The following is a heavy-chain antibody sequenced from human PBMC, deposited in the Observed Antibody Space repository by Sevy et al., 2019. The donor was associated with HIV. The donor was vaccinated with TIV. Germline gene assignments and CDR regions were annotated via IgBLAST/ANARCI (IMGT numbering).Heavy chain of an antibody. Sequence: ASVKVSCKASGYLFISFVMHWERQAPGRGLEWVGWINVGNGNTKYSQKFQDRVTITRDASTSTTYMELTSLTSEDTAIYYCTREAKQQLSQYFFDFWGQGTLVTVSS. D-gene: IGHD6-13*01. CDR2: INVGNGNT. V-gene: IGHV1-3*01. CDR3: TREAKQQLSQYFFDF. CDR1: GYLFISFV. J-gene: IGHJ4*02.